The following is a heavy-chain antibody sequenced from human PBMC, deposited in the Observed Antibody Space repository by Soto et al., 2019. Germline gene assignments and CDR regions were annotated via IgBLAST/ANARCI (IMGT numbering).Heavy chain of an antibody. CDR2: ISFDGTKK. J-gene: IGHJ6*02. D-gene: IGHD4-17*01. CDR3: AREDDYGYRYINYGLDV. CDR1: GFTFNIYA. Sequence: PGGSLRLSCAASGFTFNIYALHRVRQAPGKGLERVAVISFDGTKKYYSDSVKGRFTISRDNLKNTLYLQMNNLRVEDAALYFCAREDDYGYRYINYGLDVWGQGTTVTVSS. V-gene: IGHV3-30-3*01.